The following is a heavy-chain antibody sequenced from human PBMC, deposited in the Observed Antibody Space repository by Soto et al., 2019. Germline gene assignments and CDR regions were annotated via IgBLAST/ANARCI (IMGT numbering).Heavy chain of an antibody. CDR1: GGSFRDYS. CDR3: SREEVSQSFTKGYYVMDV. CDR2: INHVGST. V-gene: IGHV4-34*01. J-gene: IGHJ6*02. Sequence: QVQLQQWGAGVLKPSETLSLTCAVYGGSFRDYSWNWIRHFPGKGLEWIGEINHVGSTNYNPSLKSRVTILVDTSKNHFSLKLSSVTAADTAVYYCSREEVSQSFTKGYYVMDVWGQGTTVTVSS. D-gene: IGHD3-16*02.